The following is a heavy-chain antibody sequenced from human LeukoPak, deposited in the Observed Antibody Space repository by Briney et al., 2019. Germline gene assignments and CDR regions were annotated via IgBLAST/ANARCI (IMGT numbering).Heavy chain of an antibody. CDR3: ASLNPFSGRRNAFDI. J-gene: IGHJ3*02. V-gene: IGHV4-34*01. Sequence: SETLSLTCAVHGGSFSGYYWSWIRQPPGQGLEWIGEVNHSRTARYNPSLESRVTISVDTSESQSSLNVYFVTAADTAVYYCASLNPFSGRRNAFDIWGQGAMVTVSS. CDR2: VNHSRTA. D-gene: IGHD1-26*01. CDR1: GGSFSGYY.